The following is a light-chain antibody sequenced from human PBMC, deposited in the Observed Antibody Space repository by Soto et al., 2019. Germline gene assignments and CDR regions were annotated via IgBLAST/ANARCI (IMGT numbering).Light chain of an antibody. CDR2: GAS. J-gene: IGKJ1*01. V-gene: IGKV3-20*01. CDR1: QSVSSSF. CDR3: QQYGSSPLT. Sequence: LTQSPGTLSLSPCERATLSGRASQSVSSSFLAWYQQRPGQAPRLLIYGASSRATGIPDRFSGGGSGTDFTLTISRLEPEDFAVYYCQQYGSSPLTFGQGTKVDI.